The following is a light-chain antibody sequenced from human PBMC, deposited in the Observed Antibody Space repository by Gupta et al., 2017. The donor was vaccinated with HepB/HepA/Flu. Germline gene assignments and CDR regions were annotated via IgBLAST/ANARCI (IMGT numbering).Light chain of an antibody. Sequence: DIVMTQSPLSLPVPLGNPPSISCRSSQSLLHSNGYNYLDWYLQKPGQSPQLLIYLGSNRASGVPDRFSGSGSGTDFTLKISRVEAEDVGVYYCMQALQTPPTFGQGTKVEIK. J-gene: IGKJ1*01. CDR2: LGS. CDR3: MQALQTPPT. V-gene: IGKV2-28*01. CDR1: QSLLHSNGYNY.